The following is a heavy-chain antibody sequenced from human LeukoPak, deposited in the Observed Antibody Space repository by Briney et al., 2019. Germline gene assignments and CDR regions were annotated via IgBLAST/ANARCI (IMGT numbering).Heavy chain of an antibody. Sequence: SETLSLTCSVSGVSVATHYWSWIRQPPGKGLEWIGNVFYNGDTSYHPSLWSRVSMSADTSKNQISLNLASVTAADTAVYYCAAKPVVPASQGHYFDPWGQGILVTVSS. CDR2: VFYNGDT. J-gene: IGHJ5*02. CDR1: GVSVATHY. CDR3: AAKPVVPASQGHYFDP. V-gene: IGHV4-59*02. D-gene: IGHD2-2*01.